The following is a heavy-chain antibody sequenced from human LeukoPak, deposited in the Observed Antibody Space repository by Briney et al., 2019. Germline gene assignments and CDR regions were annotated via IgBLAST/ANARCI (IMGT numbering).Heavy chain of an antibody. Sequence: SETLSLTCAVYGGSFSGYYWSWIRQPPGKGLEWIGEINHSGSTYYNPSLKSRVTISVDTSKNQFSLKLSSVTAADTAVYYCASDTPFGSGSYYRASGAFDIWGQGTMVTVSS. V-gene: IGHV4-34*01. J-gene: IGHJ3*02. CDR3: ASDTPFGSGSYYRASGAFDI. D-gene: IGHD3-10*01. CDR2: INHSGST. CDR1: GGSFSGYY.